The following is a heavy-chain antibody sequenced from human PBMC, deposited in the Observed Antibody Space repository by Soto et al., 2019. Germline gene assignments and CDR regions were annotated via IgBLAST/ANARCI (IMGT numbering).Heavy chain of an antibody. CDR1: GASLLSSY. V-gene: IGHV4-4*07. CDR3: AKGWDVKYFDH. Sequence: VQLQESGPGLVKPSETLSLSYDVSGASLLSSYWSWVRQPAGKGLEWIGHIFSSGRTSYNPSLKSRVTMSIDTPNNKFSLNLKSVTAADTAVYYCAKGWDVKYFDHWGQGARVTVSS. D-gene: IGHD1-26*01. CDR2: IFSSGRT. J-gene: IGHJ4*02.